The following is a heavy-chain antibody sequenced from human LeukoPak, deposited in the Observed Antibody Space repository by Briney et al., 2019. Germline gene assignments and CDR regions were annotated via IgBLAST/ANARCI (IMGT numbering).Heavy chain of an antibody. Sequence: SETLSLTCTVSGGSISDYYWSWIRQPAGKGLEWIGRIYTSGSTNYNPSLKSRVTMSVDTSKNQFSLKLSSVTAADTAVYYCASSGIAVAHFDYWGQGTLVTVSS. CDR1: GGSISDYY. V-gene: IGHV4-4*07. D-gene: IGHD6-19*01. J-gene: IGHJ4*02. CDR3: ASSGIAVAHFDY. CDR2: IYTSGST.